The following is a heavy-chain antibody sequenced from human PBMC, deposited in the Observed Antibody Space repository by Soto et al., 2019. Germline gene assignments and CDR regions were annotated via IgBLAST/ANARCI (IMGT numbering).Heavy chain of an antibody. D-gene: IGHD6-19*01. CDR1: GYRFTSYG. J-gene: IGHJ3*02. Sequence: ASVKVSCADCGYRFTSYGISWVRQAPGQGLEWMGWISAYNGNTNYAQKLQGRVTMTTDTSTSTAYMELRSLRSDDTAVYYCARVERYSSGWYGKNAFDIWGQGTMVTVSS. CDR2: ISAYNGNT. CDR3: ARVERYSSGWYGKNAFDI. V-gene: IGHV1-18*01.